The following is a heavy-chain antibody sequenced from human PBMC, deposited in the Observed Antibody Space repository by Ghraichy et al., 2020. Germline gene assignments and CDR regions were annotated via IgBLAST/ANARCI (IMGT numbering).Heavy chain of an antibody. D-gene: IGHD2-15*01. Sequence: GESLNISCAASGFTFSSYAMSWVRQAPGKGLEWVSAISGSGGSTYYADSVKGRFTISRDNSKNTLYLQMNSLRAEDTAVYYCAKDRINCSGGSCYSGGFDYWGQGTLVTVSS. V-gene: IGHV3-23*01. J-gene: IGHJ4*02. CDR1: GFTFSSYA. CDR2: ISGSGGST. CDR3: AKDRINCSGGSCYSGGFDY.